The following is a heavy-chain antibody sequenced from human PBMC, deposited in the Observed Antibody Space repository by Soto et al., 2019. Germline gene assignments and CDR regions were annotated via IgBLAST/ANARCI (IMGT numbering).Heavy chain of an antibody. J-gene: IGHJ6*02. Sequence: QGQLVQSGGEVKKPGASVKVSCKASGYTFTSNGISWVRQAPGQGLEWMGWISGYNGDTDYAQKFQGRVTMTTDISTSTAYMEVRSLRPDDTAVYYCARDKPQQIVGYNYYYGLDVWGQGTTVTVSS. CDR2: ISGYNGDT. CDR1: GYTFTSNG. V-gene: IGHV1-18*04. D-gene: IGHD6-6*01. CDR3: ARDKPQQIVGYNYYYGLDV.